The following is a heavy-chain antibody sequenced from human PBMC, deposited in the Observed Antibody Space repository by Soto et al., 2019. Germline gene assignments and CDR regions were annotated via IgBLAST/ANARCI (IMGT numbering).Heavy chain of an antibody. CDR3: AKRRGAGGHFDY. D-gene: IGHD2-15*01. CDR2: VSIGGST. Sequence: DVQLLESGGGLVQPEGSLRLSCAASGFTFSSYAMGWVRQGPGKGLEWVAVVSIGGSTHYADSVSGRFTISRDNSKNTLSLQMNSLTAEDTAVYFCAKRRGAGGHFDYGGQGALVTVSS. V-gene: IGHV3-23*01. CDR1: GFTFSSYA. J-gene: IGHJ4*02.